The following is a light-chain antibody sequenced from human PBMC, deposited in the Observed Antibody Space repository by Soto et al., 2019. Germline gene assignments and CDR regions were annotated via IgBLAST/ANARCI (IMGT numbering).Light chain of an antibody. CDR3: QQYNSYSYT. CDR1: QSVSNW. V-gene: IGKV1-5*01. CDR2: DVS. J-gene: IGKJ2*01. Sequence: DIPMTQSPSTLSASVGDRVTITCRASQSVSNWLAWYQQKPGKAPKLLIYDVSRLESGVSSRFSGSGSGTEFTLTISSLQPDDFATYYCQQYNSYSYTFGQGTKLEIK.